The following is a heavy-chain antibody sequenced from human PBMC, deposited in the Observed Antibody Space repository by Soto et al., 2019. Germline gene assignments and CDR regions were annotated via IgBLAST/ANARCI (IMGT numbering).Heavy chain of an antibody. J-gene: IGHJ6*02. V-gene: IGHV3-53*02. CDR2: IYTGGST. CDR1: GLLGNNQV. D-gene: IGHD3-16*01. Sequence: EVQMVETGGGLSQPGGSLGLSCSSPGLLGNNQVLTWVRQAPGKGLEWVSVIYTGGSTHFADSARGRFTISRDSSKNTLYLQMNSLRAEDAAVYYCTTYTGYGMDVWGQGTTVTVSS. CDR3: TTYTGYGMDV.